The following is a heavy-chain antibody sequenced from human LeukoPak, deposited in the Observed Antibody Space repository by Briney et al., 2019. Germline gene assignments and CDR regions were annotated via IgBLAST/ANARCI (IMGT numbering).Heavy chain of an antibody. CDR1: GFTFSSYS. CDR3: AREVSSSWYNWFDP. Sequence: GGSLRLSCAASGFTFSSYSMNWVRQAPGKGLEWVSSISSSSSYMYYADSVKGRFTISRDNAKNSLYLQMNSLRAEDTAVYYCAREVSSSWYNWFDPWGQGTLVTVSS. J-gene: IGHJ5*02. V-gene: IGHV3-21*01. D-gene: IGHD6-13*01. CDR2: ISSSSSYM.